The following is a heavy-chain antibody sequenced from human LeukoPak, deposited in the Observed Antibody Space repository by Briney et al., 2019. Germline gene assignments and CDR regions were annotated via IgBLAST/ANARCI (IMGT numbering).Heavy chain of an antibody. V-gene: IGHV3-64*01. D-gene: IGHD3-22*01. CDR2: ISSNGGST. CDR1: GSTFTSYA. Sequence: GGSLRLSCAASGSTFTSYAMHWVRQAPGKGLEYVSAISSNGGSTYYANSVKGRFTISRDNSKNTLYLQMGSLRAEDMAVYYCARELYYYDSSGYMDYYFDHWGQGTLVTVSS. J-gene: IGHJ4*02. CDR3: ARELYYYDSSGYMDYYFDH.